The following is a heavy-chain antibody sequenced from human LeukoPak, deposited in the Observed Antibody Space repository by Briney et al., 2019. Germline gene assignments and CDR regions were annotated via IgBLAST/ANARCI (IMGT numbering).Heavy chain of an antibody. D-gene: IGHD6-19*01. Sequence: GGPLRLSCAASGFTFSSYAMSWVRQAPGKGLEWVSAISGSGASTYYADSVKGRFTVSRDNSKNTLYLQMNSLRAEDTAVYYCAKDFIAVADYMDVWGKGTTVTVSS. J-gene: IGHJ6*03. CDR3: AKDFIAVADYMDV. CDR2: ISGSGAST. V-gene: IGHV3-23*01. CDR1: GFTFSSYA.